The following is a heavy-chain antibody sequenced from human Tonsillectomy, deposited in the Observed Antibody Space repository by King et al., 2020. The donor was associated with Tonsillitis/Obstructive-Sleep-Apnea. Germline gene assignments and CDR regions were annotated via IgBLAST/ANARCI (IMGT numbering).Heavy chain of an antibody. CDR2: IYYSGST. CDR3: ARGLVVPAAIRIYWYFDL. V-gene: IGHV4-61*01. Sequence: VQLQESGPGLVKPSETLSLTCTVSGGAVSSGSYYWSWIRQPPGKGLEWIGYIYYSGSTNYNPSLKSRVTISVDTSKNQFSLKLSSLTAADTAVYYCARGLVVPAAIRIYWYFDLWGRGTLVTVSS. CDR1: GGAVSSGSYY. J-gene: IGHJ2*01. D-gene: IGHD2-2*02.